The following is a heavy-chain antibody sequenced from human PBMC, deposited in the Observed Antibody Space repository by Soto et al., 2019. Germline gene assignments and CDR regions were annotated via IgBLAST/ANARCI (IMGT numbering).Heavy chain of an antibody. CDR3: ARTPVSYYYDSSGPNYYFDY. D-gene: IGHD3-22*01. Sequence: ASVKVSCKASGGTFSSYAISWVRQAPGQGLEWMGGIIPIFGTANYAQKFQGRVTITADESTSTAYMELSSLRSEDTAVYYCARTPVSYYYDSSGPNYYFDYWGQRTLVTVSS. J-gene: IGHJ4*02. V-gene: IGHV1-69*13. CDR1: GGTFSSYA. CDR2: IIPIFGTA.